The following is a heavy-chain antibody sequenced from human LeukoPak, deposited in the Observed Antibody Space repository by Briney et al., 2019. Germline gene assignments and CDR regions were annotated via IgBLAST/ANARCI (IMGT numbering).Heavy chain of an antibody. J-gene: IGHJ4*02. D-gene: IGHD2-15*01. V-gene: IGHV1-69*05. Sequence: SVKVSCKASGGTFSSYAISWVRQAPGQGLEWMGRIIPIFGTANYAQKFQGRVTITTDESTSTAYMELSSLRSEDTAVYYCAIDPWGYCSGGSCPSSLDYWGQGTLVTVSS. CDR1: GGTFSSYA. CDR3: AIDPWGYCSGGSCPSSLDY. CDR2: IIPIFGTA.